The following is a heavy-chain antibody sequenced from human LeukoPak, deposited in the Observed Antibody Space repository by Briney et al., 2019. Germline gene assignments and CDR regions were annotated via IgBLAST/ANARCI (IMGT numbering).Heavy chain of an antibody. D-gene: IGHD4-17*01. CDR3: ARLRSTYWYFDL. Sequence: EPSETLSLTCTVSGYSISSGYYWGWIRQPAGKGLEWIGRIYTSGTTHYNPSLKSRVTMSVDTSKNQFSLKLSSVTAADTAVYYCARLRSTYWYFDLWGRGTLVTVSS. CDR2: IYTSGTT. V-gene: IGHV4-4*07. CDR1: GYSISSGYY. J-gene: IGHJ2*01.